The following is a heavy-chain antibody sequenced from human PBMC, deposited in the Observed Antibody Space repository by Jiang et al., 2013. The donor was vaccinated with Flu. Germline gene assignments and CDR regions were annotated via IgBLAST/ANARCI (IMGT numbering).Heavy chain of an antibody. J-gene: IGHJ4*02. CDR2: INPNTGSP. CDR1: GYSFTTYS. Sequence: QSGSELKKPGASVRISCKASGYSFTTYSINWMRQAPGQGLEWMGWINPNTGSPVYAQAFTGRFVFSLDNSVSTAYLQITSLMPEDTAVYYCTRRSPTDFWGQGTLVTVSS. V-gene: IGHV7-4-1*02. CDR3: TRRSPTDF. D-gene: IGHD3-16*02.